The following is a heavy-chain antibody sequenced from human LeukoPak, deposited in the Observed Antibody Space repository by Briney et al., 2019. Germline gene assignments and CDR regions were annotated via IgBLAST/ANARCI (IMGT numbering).Heavy chain of an antibody. CDR3: AREGYYGSGSPPSLYFDY. CDR1: GFTFRNYV. CDR2: ASSDLNVK. Sequence: GGSLGLSCAASGFTFRNYVIHWVRQAPGKGLEWVAVASSDLNVKLYADSVKGRFTISRDNSRSTLYLQMNSLRPEDTAIYYCAREGYYGSGSPPSLYFDYWGQGTLVTVSS. J-gene: IGHJ4*02. D-gene: IGHD3-10*01. V-gene: IGHV3-30-3*01.